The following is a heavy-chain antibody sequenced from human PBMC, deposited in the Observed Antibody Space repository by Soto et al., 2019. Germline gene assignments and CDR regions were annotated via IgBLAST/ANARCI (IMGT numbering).Heavy chain of an antibody. CDR1: GFTFSSHA. CDR2: ISYDGSNK. D-gene: IGHD6-13*01. J-gene: IGHJ4*02. Sequence: QVQLVESGGGAVQPGRSLRLSCAASGFTFSSHAMHWVRQAPGKGLECVATISYDGSNKYYGDSVRGRLTISRDNSKNTIYLQMNSLRAEDTAVYYCARDQTGITTTGGGRIDYWGQGTLVTVSS. V-gene: IGHV3-30-3*01. CDR3: ARDQTGITTTGGGRIDY.